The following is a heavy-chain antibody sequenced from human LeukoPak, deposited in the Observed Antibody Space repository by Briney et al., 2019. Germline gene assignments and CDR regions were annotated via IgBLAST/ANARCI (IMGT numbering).Heavy chain of an antibody. CDR3: ARDFWSVTAIAQYYYYMDV. Sequence: PGGSLRLSCTASGFTFSSYWMSWVRQAPGKGLEWVANIKQDGSEKYYVDSVRGRFTISGDNAKNSLYLQMNSLRAEDTAVYYCARDFWSVTAIAQYYYYMDVWGKGTTVTISS. CDR2: IKQDGSEK. CDR1: GFTFSSYW. J-gene: IGHJ6*03. D-gene: IGHD2-21*02. V-gene: IGHV3-7*01.